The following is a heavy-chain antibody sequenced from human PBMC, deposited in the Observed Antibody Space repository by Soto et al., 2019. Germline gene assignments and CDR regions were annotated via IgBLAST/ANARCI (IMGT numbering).Heavy chain of an antibody. V-gene: IGHV3-15*07. CDR3: STEAYCSGGSCYYYGMDV. J-gene: IGHJ6*02. Sequence: EVQLVESGGGLVKPGGSLRLSCAASGFTFSNAWMNWVRQAPGKGLEWVGRIKSKTDGGTTDYAAPVKGRFTISRDDSKNTLYLQMNRLKTEDTAVYYCSTEAYCSGGSCYYYGMDVWGQGTTVTVSS. CDR2: IKSKTDGGTT. CDR1: GFTFSNAW. D-gene: IGHD2-15*01.